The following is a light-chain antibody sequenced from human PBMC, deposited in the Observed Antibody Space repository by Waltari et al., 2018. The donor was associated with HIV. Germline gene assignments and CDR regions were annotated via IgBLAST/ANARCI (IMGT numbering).Light chain of an antibody. Sequence: QSALTQPASVSGSPGQSITISCTGPPSDIYPLNSFSWYPQHAGDAPKLIFFEVNYRPAGVSDRFSASKSGNTASLTISDLQAEDEADYFCSSYTTKNFLTFGGGTKLTVL. J-gene: IGLJ2*01. CDR3: SSYTTKNFLT. CDR1: PSDIYPLNS. V-gene: IGLV2-14*01. CDR2: EVN.